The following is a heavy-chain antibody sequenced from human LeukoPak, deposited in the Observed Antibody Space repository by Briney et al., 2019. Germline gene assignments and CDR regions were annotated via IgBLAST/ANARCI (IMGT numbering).Heavy chain of an antibody. J-gene: IGHJ4*02. CDR3: ARTETHSGSYYGGYYFDY. D-gene: IGHD1-26*01. CDR2: INPSGGST. V-gene: IGHV1-46*01. CDR1: GYTFTSYY. Sequence: ASVKVSCKASGYTFTSYYMHWVRQAPGQGLEWMGIINPSGGSTSYAQKFQGRVTMTRDTSTSTAYMELRSLRSDDTAVYYCARTETHSGSYYGGYYFDYWGQGTLVTVSS.